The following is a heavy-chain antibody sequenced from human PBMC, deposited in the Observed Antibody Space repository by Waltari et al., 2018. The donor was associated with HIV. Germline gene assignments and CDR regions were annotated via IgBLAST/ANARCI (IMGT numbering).Heavy chain of an antibody. CDR3: ATKLSGKGWFDP. CDR2: VSYSGNT. D-gene: IGHD3-10*01. Sequence: QVQLQESGPGLVKPSETLSLTCTVSGGSITSDSCSWIRQPPGKGLEWIGYVSYSGNTNYNPSLKSRVTISVDTSKDQFSLKLSSVTAADTAVYYCATKLSGKGWFDPWGQGTLVTVSS. CDR1: GGSITSDS. V-gene: IGHV4-59*01. J-gene: IGHJ5*02.